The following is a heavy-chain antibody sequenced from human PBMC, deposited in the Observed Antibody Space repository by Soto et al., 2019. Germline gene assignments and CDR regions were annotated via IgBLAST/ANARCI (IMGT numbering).Heavy chain of an antibody. Sequence: SVKVSCKASRGTFSSYAISWVRQAPGQGLEWMGGIIPIFGTANYAQKFQGRVTITADKSTSTAYMELSSLRSEDTAVYYCARDNGHIERYYYGMDVWGQGTTVTVSS. D-gene: IGHD2-8*01. CDR1: RGTFSSYA. J-gene: IGHJ6*02. V-gene: IGHV1-69*06. CDR2: IIPIFGTA. CDR3: ARDNGHIERYYYGMDV.